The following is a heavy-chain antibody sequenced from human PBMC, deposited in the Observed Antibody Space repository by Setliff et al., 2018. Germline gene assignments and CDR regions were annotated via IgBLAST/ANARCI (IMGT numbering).Heavy chain of an antibody. J-gene: IGHJ5*02. D-gene: IGHD2-21*01. CDR3: ARDRGGTAIANWFDR. V-gene: IGHV1-69*08. CDR1: GGSFSSFS. CDR2: IMPIFGST. Sequence: SVKVSCKASGGSFSSFSIHWVRQAPGQGLEWMGRIMPIFGSTNYAQNFQGGVTITADKSTSTAYMDLSSLRSEDSAVYYCARDRGGTAIANWFDRWGQGTQVTVS.